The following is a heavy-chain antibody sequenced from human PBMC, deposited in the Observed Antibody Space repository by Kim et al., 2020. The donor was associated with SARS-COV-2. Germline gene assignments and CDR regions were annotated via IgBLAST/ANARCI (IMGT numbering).Heavy chain of an antibody. Sequence: NPSLKSRVTISVDTSKNQFSLKLSSVTAADTAVYYCARRRSSSMGGFVDYWGQGTLVTVSS. V-gene: IGHV4-39*01. D-gene: IGHD6-13*01. CDR3: ARRRSSSMGGFVDY. J-gene: IGHJ4*02.